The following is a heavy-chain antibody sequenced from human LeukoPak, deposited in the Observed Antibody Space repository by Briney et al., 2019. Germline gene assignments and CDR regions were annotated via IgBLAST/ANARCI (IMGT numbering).Heavy chain of an antibody. V-gene: IGHV5-51*01. CDR3: ARRSVADTTGYGLDL. CDR2: IYPGDSDT. CDR1: GYKFPNQW. D-gene: IGHD4-11*01. J-gene: IGHJ3*01. Sequence: AGESLKISCSASGYKFPNQWLAWVRQMPGKGLEWVGNIYPGDSDTRYNPSFQGHVTISADKSTTTAYLRWSRLQASDTAMYYCARRSVADTTGYGLDLWGQGTLVTVSS.